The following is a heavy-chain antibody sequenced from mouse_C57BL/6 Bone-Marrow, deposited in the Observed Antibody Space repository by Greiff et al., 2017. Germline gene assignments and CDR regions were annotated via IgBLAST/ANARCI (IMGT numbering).Heavy chain of an antibody. D-gene: IGHD1-1*01. CDR3: ARLCGYCYGSFYAMDY. V-gene: IGHV3-8*01. Sequence: EVKLVESGPGLAKPSQTLSLTCSVTGYSITSDYWNWIRKFPGNKLEYMGYISYSGSTYYHPSLKSRISITRDTSKNQYYLQLNSVTTEDTATYYCARLCGYCYGSFYAMDYWGQGTSVTVSS. CDR2: ISYSGST. CDR1: GYSITSDY. J-gene: IGHJ4*01.